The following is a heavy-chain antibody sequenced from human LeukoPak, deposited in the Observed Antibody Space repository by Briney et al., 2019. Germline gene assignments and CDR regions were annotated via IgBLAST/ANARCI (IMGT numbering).Heavy chain of an antibody. CDR1: GFTFSSYW. J-gene: IGHJ3*02. V-gene: IGHV3-74*01. D-gene: IGHD3-9*01. Sequence: GGSLRLSCAASGFTFSSYWMRWVRQAPGKGLVWVSRINSDGSSTSYADSVKGRFTISRDNSKNTLYLQMSGLRAEDTAVYYCAKGPNYNILTGWRKTHNAFDIWGQGTMVTVSS. CDR3: AKGPNYNILTGWRKTHNAFDI. CDR2: INSDGSST.